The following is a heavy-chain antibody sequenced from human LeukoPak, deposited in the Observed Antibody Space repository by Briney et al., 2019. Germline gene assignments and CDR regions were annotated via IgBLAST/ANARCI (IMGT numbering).Heavy chain of an antibody. CDR2: IYSGGST. Sequence: GGSLRLSCAASGFTVSSNYMSWVRQAPGKGLEWVSVIYSGGSTYYADSVKGRFTISRDNSKNTLYLQMNSLRAEDTAVYYCARWGKYEGKTSAGAFDIWGQGTMVTVSS. V-gene: IGHV3-53*01. CDR3: ARWGKYEGKTSAGAFDI. D-gene: IGHD3-16*01. J-gene: IGHJ3*02. CDR1: GFTVSSNY.